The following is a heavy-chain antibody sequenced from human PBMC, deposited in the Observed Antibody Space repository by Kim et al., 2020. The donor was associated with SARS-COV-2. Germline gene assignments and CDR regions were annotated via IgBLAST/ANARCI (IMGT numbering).Heavy chain of an antibody. J-gene: IGHJ4*02. CDR2: ITGSGGST. CDR3: VKGSAGFNKD. Sequence: GGSLRLSCAASGFTFPTYAINWVRQAPGKGLEWVSTITGSGGSTYYADSVKGRFTISRDNPKNTLYLQMNSLRAEDTAVYYCVKGSAGFNKDWGQGTLVT. CDR1: GFTFPTYA. V-gene: IGHV3-23*01. D-gene: IGHD6-13*01.